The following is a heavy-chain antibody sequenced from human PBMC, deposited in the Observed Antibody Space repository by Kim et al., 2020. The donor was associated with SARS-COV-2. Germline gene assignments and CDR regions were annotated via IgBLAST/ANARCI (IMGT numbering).Heavy chain of an antibody. CDR2: ISYDGSDK. Sequence: GGSLRLSCAVSGFTFSSYGMHWVRQAPGKGLEWVAVISYDGSDKYYADSVKGRFTISRDNSKNTLYLQMSSLRPNDTAVYYCAKDGPSITAPTSIDYWG. D-gene: IGHD1-7*01. J-gene: IGHJ4*01. CDR3: AKDGPSITAPTSIDY. V-gene: IGHV3-30*18. CDR1: GFTFSSYG.